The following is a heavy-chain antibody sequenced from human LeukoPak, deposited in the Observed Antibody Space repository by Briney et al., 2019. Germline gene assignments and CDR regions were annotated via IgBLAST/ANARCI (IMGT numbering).Heavy chain of an antibody. J-gene: IGHJ4*02. Sequence: QPGGSLRLSCGASGFSFSDHAMHWVRQAPDKGLEWVAFIRFDGTTTDYTDSVKGRFTISRDNSKNTLFLQMNSLRPEDTGVYFCAKPSGNCVDYWGQGTLVTVSS. CDR1: GFSFSDHA. CDR3: AKPSGNCVDY. V-gene: IGHV3-30*02. D-gene: IGHD1-26*01. CDR2: IRFDGTTT.